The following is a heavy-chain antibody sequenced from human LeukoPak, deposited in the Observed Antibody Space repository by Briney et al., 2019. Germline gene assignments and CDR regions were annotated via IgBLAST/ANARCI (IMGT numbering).Heavy chain of an antibody. CDR2: IHYSGST. CDR3: ARTDSSGYYGAY. D-gene: IGHD3-22*01. Sequence: SQTLSLTCAVSGGSISSGDYYWSWIRQPPGKGLEWIGYIHYSGSTYYNPSLKSRLTMSVDTSNNLFSLKLSSVTAADTAVHYCARTDSSGYYGAYWGQGTLVTVSS. CDR1: GGSISSGDYY. J-gene: IGHJ4*02. V-gene: IGHV4-30-4*01.